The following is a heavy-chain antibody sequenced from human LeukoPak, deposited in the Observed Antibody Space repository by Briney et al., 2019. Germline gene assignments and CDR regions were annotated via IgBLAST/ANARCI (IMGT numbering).Heavy chain of an antibody. Sequence: APVKVSCKASGYTFTSYGISWVRQAPGQGLEWMGWISAYNGNTNYAQKLQGRVTMTTDTSTSTVYMELRSLRSDDTAVYYCARDREGFDYWGQGTLVTVSS. CDR3: ARDREGFDY. CDR1: GYTFTSYG. J-gene: IGHJ4*02. V-gene: IGHV1-18*01. D-gene: IGHD1-26*01. CDR2: ISAYNGNT.